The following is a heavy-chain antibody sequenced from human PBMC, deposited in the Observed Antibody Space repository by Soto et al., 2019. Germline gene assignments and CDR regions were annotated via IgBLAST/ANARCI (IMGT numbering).Heavy chain of an antibody. J-gene: IGHJ4*02. D-gene: IGHD6-13*01. V-gene: IGHV4-59*01. CDR1: GGSISSYY. Sequence: PSETLSLTCTVSGGSISSYYWTWIRQPPGKQLEWIGHIHYDGGTNYNPSLKSRVTISAETSKNQFSLKVTSVTAADTAVYYCARAHSNSWYFVDSWGQGSLVT. CDR3: ARAHSNSWYFVDS. CDR2: IHYDGGT.